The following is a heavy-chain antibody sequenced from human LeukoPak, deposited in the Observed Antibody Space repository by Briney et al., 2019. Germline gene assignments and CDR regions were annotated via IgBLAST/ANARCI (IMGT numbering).Heavy chain of an antibody. V-gene: IGHV4-31*03. Sequence: SQTLSLTCTVSGGSISSGGYYWSWIRQHPGKGLEWIGYIYYSGGTYYNPSLKSRVTISVDTSKNQFSLKLSSVTAADTAVYYCARGRSSRAPFDYWGQGTLVPVSS. J-gene: IGHJ4*02. CDR1: GGSISSGGYY. CDR3: ARGRSSRAPFDY. CDR2: IYYSGGT.